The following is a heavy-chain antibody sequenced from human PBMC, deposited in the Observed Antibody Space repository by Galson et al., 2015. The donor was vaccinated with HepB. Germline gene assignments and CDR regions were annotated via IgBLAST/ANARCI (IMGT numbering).Heavy chain of an antibody. V-gene: IGHV3-7*03. D-gene: IGHD3-10*01. J-gene: IGHJ4*02. CDR3: ARVRGDLYYPRTYYFDY. CDR2: VKEDGSEK. CDR1: GFTFSSYW. Sequence: SLRLSCAASGFTFSSYWLSWVRQAPGKGLECVANVKEDGSEKYFVDSVKGRFTISRDNARNSLYLQMNSLRAEDTAVYYCARVRGDLYYPRTYYFDYWGQGTLVTVSS.